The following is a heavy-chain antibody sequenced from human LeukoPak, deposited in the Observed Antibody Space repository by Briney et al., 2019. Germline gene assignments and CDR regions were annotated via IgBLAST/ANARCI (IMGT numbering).Heavy chain of an antibody. V-gene: IGHV3-30*18. CDR3: AKSVLNLKLCSDY. Sequence: GGSLRLSCAASGFTFSTYGIHWVRQAPGKGLEWVAVISYDGSNKYYADSVKGRSTISRDNSKNTLYLQMNSLRAEDTAVYYCAKSVLNLKLCSDYWGQGTLVTVSS. J-gene: IGHJ4*02. CDR2: ISYDGSNK. D-gene: IGHD3-10*02. CDR1: GFTFSTYG.